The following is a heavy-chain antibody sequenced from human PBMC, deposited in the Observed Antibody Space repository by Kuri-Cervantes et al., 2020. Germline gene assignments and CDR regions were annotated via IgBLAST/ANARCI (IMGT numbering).Heavy chain of an antibody. CDR3: ARVAATSWFGP. Sequence: SETLSLTCAVYGGTFSGYYWSWIRQPPGKGLEWIGEINHSGSTNYNPSLKSRVTISVDTSKNQFSLKLSSVTAADTAVYYCARVAATSWFGPWGQGILVTDSS. J-gene: IGHJ5*02. CDR1: GGTFSGYY. D-gene: IGHD2-15*01. V-gene: IGHV4-34*01. CDR2: INHSGST.